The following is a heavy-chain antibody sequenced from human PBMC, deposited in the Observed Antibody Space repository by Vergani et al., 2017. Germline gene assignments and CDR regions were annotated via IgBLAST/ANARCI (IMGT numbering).Heavy chain of an antibody. CDR1: GFTFSSYS. CDR2: ISSSSSTI. J-gene: IGHJ4*02. CDR3: ARGRYSSGWYLLNFDY. D-gene: IGHD6-19*01. V-gene: IGHV3-48*01. Sequence: EVQQVESGGGLVQPGGSLRLSCAASGFTFSSYSMNWVRQAPGKGLEWVSYISSSSSTIYYADSVKGRFTISRDNAKNSLYLQMNSLRAEDTAVYYCARGRYSSGWYLLNFDYWGQGTLVTVSS.